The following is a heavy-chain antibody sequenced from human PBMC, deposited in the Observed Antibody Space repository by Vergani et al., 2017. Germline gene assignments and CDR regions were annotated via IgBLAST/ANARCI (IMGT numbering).Heavy chain of an antibody. CDR3: ATQADFWSGYPPDPYYYGMDV. D-gene: IGHD3-3*01. J-gene: IGHJ6*02. CDR2: ISGSGDST. CDR1: GFTFSSYS. Sequence: EVQLVESGGGLVKPGGSLRLSCAASGFTFSSYSMNWVRQAPGEGLEWVSTISGSGDSTYYADSVKGRFTISRDNSKNTLYLQMNSLRAEDTAVYYCATQADFWSGYPPDPYYYGMDVWGQGTTVTVSS. V-gene: IGHV3-23*04.